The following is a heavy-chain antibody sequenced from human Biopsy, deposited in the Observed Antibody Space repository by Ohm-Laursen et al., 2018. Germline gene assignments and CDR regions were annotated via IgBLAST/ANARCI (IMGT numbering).Heavy chain of an antibody. CDR2: IHHSGST. D-gene: IGHD2-15*01. CDR1: GVSITAYY. V-gene: IGHV4-4*09. Sequence: VTLSLTCTVSGVSITAYYWSWIRQPPGKGLECIGNIHHSGSTNYNPSLKSRLTISVDTSKNLFSLKLSSVTAAGTAVYYCARMDCSGGSCHYYSYGMDVWGQGTTVTVSS. CDR3: ARMDCSGGSCHYYSYGMDV. J-gene: IGHJ6*02.